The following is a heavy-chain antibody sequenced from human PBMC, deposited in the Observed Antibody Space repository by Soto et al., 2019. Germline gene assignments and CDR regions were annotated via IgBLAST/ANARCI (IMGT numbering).Heavy chain of an antibody. D-gene: IGHD2-21*02. CDR3: ARGGDPDY. J-gene: IGHJ4*02. CDR1: GFTFSSYA. V-gene: IGHV3-23*01. CDR2: ISGSGVST. Sequence: GGSLRLSCAASGFTFSSYAMSWVRQAPGKGLEWVSAISGSGVSTYYTDSVKGRFTISRDNAKNTLYLQMNNLRAEDTAVYYCARGGDPDYWGQGTLVTVSS.